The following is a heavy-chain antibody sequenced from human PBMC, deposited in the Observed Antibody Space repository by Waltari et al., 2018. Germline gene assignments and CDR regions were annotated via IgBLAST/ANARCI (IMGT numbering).Heavy chain of an antibody. Sequence: EVQLLESGGGLVQPGGSLRLSCAASGFTFSSYAMSWVRQAPGKGLEWVSALGGSGGSTYYADSVKGRFTSSRDNSKNTLYLAMNSLRAEDTAVYYCAKRVGASFDYWGQGTLVTVSS. J-gene: IGHJ4*02. V-gene: IGHV3-23*01. CDR2: LGGSGGST. D-gene: IGHD1-26*01. CDR1: GFTFSSYA. CDR3: AKRVGASFDY.